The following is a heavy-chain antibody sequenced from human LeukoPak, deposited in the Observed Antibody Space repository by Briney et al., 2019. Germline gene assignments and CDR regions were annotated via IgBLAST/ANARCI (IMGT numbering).Heavy chain of an antibody. D-gene: IGHD5-12*01. CDR2: IYYSGST. Sequence: PSETLSLTCTVSGGSISSSSYYWGWIRQPPGKGLEWIGSIYYSGSTYYNPSLKSRVTISVDTSKNQFSLKLSSVTAADTAVYYCARDGFPFDYWGQGTLVTVSS. CDR3: ARDGFPFDY. V-gene: IGHV4-39*07. J-gene: IGHJ4*02. CDR1: GGSISSSSYY.